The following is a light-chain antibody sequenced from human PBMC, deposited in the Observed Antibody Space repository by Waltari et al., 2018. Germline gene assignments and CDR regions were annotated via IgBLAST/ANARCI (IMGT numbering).Light chain of an antibody. CDR2: DVS. J-gene: IGLJ3*02. CDR1: STPGGDYEY. Sequence: SAWTQAWHLPGSPEPWAPGCCTCGSTPGGDYEYVSWYQQHPGKAPILLIYDVSYRPSGVSYRFSGSKSGNTASLTISGLQAEDEADYYCSSYITTNTLELFGRGTSLTVL. CDR3: SSYITTNTLEL. V-gene: IGLV2-14*03.